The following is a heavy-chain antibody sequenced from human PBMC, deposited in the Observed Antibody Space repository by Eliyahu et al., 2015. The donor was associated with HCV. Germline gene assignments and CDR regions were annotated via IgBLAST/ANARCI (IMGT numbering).Heavy chain of an antibody. CDR2: IWYDGSNK. J-gene: IGHJ6*02. Sequence: QVQLVESGGGVVQPGRSXRLSCAASGFTFSXXGMPWVRQAXGKGLEWVAVIWYDGSNKYYADSVKGRFTISRDNSKNTLYLQMNSLRAEDTAVYYCARGGTLGIVVVPSYYYGMDVWGQGTTVTVSS. D-gene: IGHD2-2*01. CDR1: GFTFSXXG. CDR3: ARGGTLGIVVVPSYYYGMDV. V-gene: IGHV3-33*01.